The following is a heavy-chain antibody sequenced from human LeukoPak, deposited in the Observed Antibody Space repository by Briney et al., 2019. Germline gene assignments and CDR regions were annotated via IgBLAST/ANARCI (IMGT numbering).Heavy chain of an antibody. D-gene: IGHD6-19*01. V-gene: IGHV6-1*01. J-gene: IGHJ3*01. CDR2: TYYRSKWYS. CDR1: GDSVSSTTAL. CDR3: ARARIAVAGLSAFVV. Sequence: SQTLSLTCAISGDSVSSTTALWNWIRQSPSRGLEWLGRTYYRSKWYSDYALSVKSRITINPDSSKNQFSLQLNSVTPEDTAVYYCARARIAVAGLSAFVVWGQGTKVTVSS.